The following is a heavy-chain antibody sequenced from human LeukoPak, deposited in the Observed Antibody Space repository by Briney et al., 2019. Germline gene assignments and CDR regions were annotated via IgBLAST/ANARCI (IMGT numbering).Heavy chain of an antibody. Sequence: PGGSLRLSCAASGFTFSSYAMSWVRQAPGKGLEWVSAISGSGGSTYYADSVKSRFTISRDNSKNTLYLQMNSLRAEDTAVYYCAKYRVVYYYYYMDVWGKGTTVTVSS. CDR2: ISGSGGST. J-gene: IGHJ6*03. CDR1: GFTFSSYA. D-gene: IGHD2-15*01. CDR3: AKYRVVYYYYYMDV. V-gene: IGHV3-23*01.